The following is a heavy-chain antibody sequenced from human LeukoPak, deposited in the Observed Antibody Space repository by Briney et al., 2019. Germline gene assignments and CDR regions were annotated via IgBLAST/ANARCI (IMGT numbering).Heavy chain of an antibody. D-gene: IGHD4-11*01. CDR3: AREVRAFDY. Sequence: ASVTVSCKASGYTFTGYYMHWVRQAPGQGLEWMGWINTDTGNPTYAQGFTGRFVFSLDTSVSTAYLQISSLKAEDTAVYYCAREVRAFDYWGQGTLVTVSS. J-gene: IGHJ4*02. CDR1: GYTFTGYY. V-gene: IGHV7-4-1*02. CDR2: INTDTGNP.